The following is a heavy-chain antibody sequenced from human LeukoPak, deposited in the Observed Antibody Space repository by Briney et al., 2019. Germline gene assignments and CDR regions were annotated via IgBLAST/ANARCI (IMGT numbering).Heavy chain of an antibody. Sequence: ASETLSLTCTVSGGSISSSSYYWGWIRQPPGKGLEWIGSIYYSGSTYYNPSLKSRVTISVDTSKNQFSLKLSSVTAADTAVYYCARRGRSGSGSYYPICNFDYWGQGTLVTVSS. J-gene: IGHJ4*02. V-gene: IGHV4-39*01. D-gene: IGHD1-26*01. CDR1: GGSISSSSYY. CDR2: IYYSGST. CDR3: ARRGRSGSGSYYPICNFDY.